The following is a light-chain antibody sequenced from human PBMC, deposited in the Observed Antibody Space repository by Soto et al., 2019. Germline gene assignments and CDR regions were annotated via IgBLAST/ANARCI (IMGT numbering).Light chain of an antibody. CDR3: SSYAVTNIFV. V-gene: IGLV1-44*01. J-gene: IGLJ1*01. Sequence: QSVLTQPPSASGTPGQRVTISCSGSSSNIGRDPVNWYQELPGTAPKLLIYDNNQRPSGVPDRFSGSKSGTSASLAISGLQSEDEADYYCSSYAVTNIFVFGTGTKVTVL. CDR2: DNN. CDR1: SSNIGRDP.